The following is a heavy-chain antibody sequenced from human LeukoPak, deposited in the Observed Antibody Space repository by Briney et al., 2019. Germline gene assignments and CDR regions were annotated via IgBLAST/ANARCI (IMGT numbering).Heavy chain of an antibody. CDR3: ASSGSSSSGLSFYYYYYMDV. Sequence: ASVKVSXKASGGTFSSYAISWVRQAPGQGLEWIGGIIPIFGTANYAQKFQGRVTITTDESTSTAYMELSSLRSEDTAVYYCASSGSSSSGLSFYYYYYMDVWGKGTTVTVSS. CDR1: GGTFSSYA. CDR2: IIPIFGTA. V-gene: IGHV1-69*05. J-gene: IGHJ6*03. D-gene: IGHD6-6*01.